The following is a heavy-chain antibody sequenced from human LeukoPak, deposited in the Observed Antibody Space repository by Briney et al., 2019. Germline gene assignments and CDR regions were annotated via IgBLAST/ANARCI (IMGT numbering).Heavy chain of an antibody. CDR3: ARYDPFYYFDY. CDR1: GDSISSNY. D-gene: IGHD3-16*01. Sequence: SETLSLTCTVSGDSISSNYWSWIRQPAGKGLEWIGRIYSSGSTNYNPSLRNRVTMSLDTSKNQFSLKLSSVTAADTAVYYCARYDPFYYFDYWGQGTLVTVSS. CDR2: IYSSGST. V-gene: IGHV4-4*07. J-gene: IGHJ4*02.